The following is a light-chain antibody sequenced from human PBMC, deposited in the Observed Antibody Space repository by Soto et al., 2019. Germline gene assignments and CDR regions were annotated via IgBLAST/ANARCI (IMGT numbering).Light chain of an antibody. CDR3: SSYAGSKNFV. J-gene: IGLJ1*01. Sequence: QSVLTQPPSASGSPGQSVTISCTGTSSDVGGYNYVSWYQQHPGKAPKLMIYEVSERPSGVPDRFSGSKSSSTASLTVSGLQAEDEADYYCSSYAGSKNFVFGTGTKVTVL. V-gene: IGLV2-8*01. CDR1: SSDVGGYNY. CDR2: EVS.